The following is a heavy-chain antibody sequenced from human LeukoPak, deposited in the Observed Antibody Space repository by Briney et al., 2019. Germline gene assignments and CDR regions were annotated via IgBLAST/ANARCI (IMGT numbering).Heavy chain of an antibody. CDR2: IYSVGST. CDR1: GFTASSNY. CDR3: ARGPANYYDSSGYVFDY. J-gene: IGHJ4*02. D-gene: IGHD3-22*01. Sequence: GRSLRPSCAPSGFTASSNYMSWVRHPPGKGLEWVSVIYSVGSTYYADSVKGRFTISRDNSKTTLYLQMNSLRAKNTPLIYFARGPANYYDSSGYVFDYWGQGTLVTVSS. V-gene: IGHV3-66*01.